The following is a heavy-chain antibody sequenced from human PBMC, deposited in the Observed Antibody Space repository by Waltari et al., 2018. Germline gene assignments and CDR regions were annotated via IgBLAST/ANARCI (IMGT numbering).Heavy chain of an antibody. CDR3: VRDPEWSSFDI. V-gene: IGHV3-7*01. Sequence: EVQLVESGGGLVQPGGSLRLSCAASQVSFATLWTAWVRQSPAKGLEWVASINEDGNEKYYMESVRGRFTISRDNTNDLLYLQMNTLRADDTAIYYCVRDPEWSSFDIWGLGTMVTVSS. CDR2: INEDGNEK. CDR1: QVSFATLW. J-gene: IGHJ3*02. D-gene: IGHD3-10*01.